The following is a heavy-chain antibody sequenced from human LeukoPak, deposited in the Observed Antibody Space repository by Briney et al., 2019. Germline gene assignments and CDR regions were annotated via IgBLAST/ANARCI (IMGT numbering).Heavy chain of an antibody. CDR3: VKGPHYDFWTGPFDP. J-gene: IGHJ5*02. D-gene: IGHD3-3*01. CDR2: ISGSGANT. V-gene: IGHV3-64D*06. Sequence: KRLEYVSAISGSGANTYYADSVKGRFTISRDHSKNTLSLHTINLTPENTAVYYCVKGPHYDFWTGPFDPWGQGTLVTVSS.